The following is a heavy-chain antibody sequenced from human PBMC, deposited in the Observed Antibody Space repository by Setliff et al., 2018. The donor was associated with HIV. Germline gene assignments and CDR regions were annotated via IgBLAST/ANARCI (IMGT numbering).Heavy chain of an antibody. J-gene: IGHJ4*02. Sequence: LSLTCTVSGGSISSHYWSWIRQPPGKGLEWIGSIYYSGSTNYNPSLKSRVTISVDTSKNQFSLKLSSVTAADTAVYYCASTYCGGDLYGDYAFSYWGQGTLVTVSS. V-gene: IGHV4-59*11. CDR1: GGSISSHY. CDR2: IYYSGST. D-gene: IGHD2-21*02. CDR3: ASTYCGGDLYGDYAFSY.